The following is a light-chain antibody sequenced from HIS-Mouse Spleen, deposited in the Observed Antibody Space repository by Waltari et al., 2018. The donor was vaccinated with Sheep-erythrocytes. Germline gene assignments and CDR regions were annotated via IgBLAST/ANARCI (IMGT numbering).Light chain of an antibody. J-gene: IGLJ1*01. CDR1: ALPKQY. V-gene: IGLV3-25*03. CDR3: QSADSSGTYV. CDR2: KEG. Sequence: SYELTQPPSVSVSPGQTASITCSGDALPKQYAYWYQQKPGQATVGVIYKEGERPSGIPERFSGSSSGTTVTLTISGVQAEDEADYYCQSADSSGTYVFGTGTKVTVL.